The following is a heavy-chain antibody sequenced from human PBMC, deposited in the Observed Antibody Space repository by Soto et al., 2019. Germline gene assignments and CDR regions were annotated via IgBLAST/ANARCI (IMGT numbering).Heavy chain of an antibody. Sequence: SETLSLTCTVSGGSIGSYYWSWIRQPPGKGLEWIGYIYYSGSTNYNPSLKSRVTISVDTSKNQFSLKLSSVTAADTAVYYCARLGANTIFGVVIKDYYYMDVWGKGTTVTVSS. D-gene: IGHD3-3*01. V-gene: IGHV4-59*08. J-gene: IGHJ6*03. CDR2: IYYSGST. CDR1: GGSIGSYY. CDR3: ARLGANTIFGVVIKDYYYMDV.